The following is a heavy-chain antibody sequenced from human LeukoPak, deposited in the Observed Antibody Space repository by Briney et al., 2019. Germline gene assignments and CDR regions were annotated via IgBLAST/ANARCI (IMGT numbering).Heavy chain of an antibody. CDR2: ISAYNGNT. J-gene: IGHJ6*02. Sequence: ASVKVSCKASGGTFSSFAISWVRQAPGQGLEWMGWISAYNGNTNYAQKLQGRVTMTTDTSTSTAYMELRSLRSDDTAVYYCARVHPHGMDVWGQGTTVTVSS. V-gene: IGHV1-18*01. CDR3: ARVHPHGMDV. CDR1: GGTFSSFA.